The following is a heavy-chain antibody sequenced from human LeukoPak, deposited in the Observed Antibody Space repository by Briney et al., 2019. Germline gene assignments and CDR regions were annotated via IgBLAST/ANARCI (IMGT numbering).Heavy chain of an antibody. J-gene: IGHJ4*02. V-gene: IGHV3-33*01. CDR3: AGGQGGGKYYFDY. CDR1: GFTFSSYG. Sequence: GGSLRLSCAASGFTFSSYGMHWVRQAPGKGLEWVAVIWYDGSNKYYADSVKGRFTISRDNSKNTLYLQMNSLRAEDTAVYYCAGGQGGGKYYFDYWGQGTLVTVSS. D-gene: IGHD3-16*01. CDR2: IWYDGSNK.